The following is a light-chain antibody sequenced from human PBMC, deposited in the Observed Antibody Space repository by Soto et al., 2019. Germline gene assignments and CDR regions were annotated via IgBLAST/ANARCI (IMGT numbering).Light chain of an antibody. CDR1: QRVTSSY. V-gene: IGKV3-20*01. CDR3: QQSSSSPIT. CDR2: AAS. Sequence: EIVLTQSPGTLSLSPGERATLSCRASQRVTSSYLAWYQQKPGQAPRLLMYAASSRATGIPDRFSGSGSGTGFTLTISRLEAEDFAVYYCQQSSSSPITFGQGTRLEI. J-gene: IGKJ5*01.